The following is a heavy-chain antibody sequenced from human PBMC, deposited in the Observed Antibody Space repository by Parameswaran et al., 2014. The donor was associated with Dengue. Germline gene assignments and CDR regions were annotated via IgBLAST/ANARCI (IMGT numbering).Heavy chain of an antibody. CDR2: TYYRSKWYN. D-gene: IGHD6-13*01. CDR3: AREGSSSWYQGGDYYYYGMDV. Sequence: IRQSPSRGLEWLGRTYYRSKWYNDYAVSVKSRITINPDTSKNQFSLQLNSVTPEDTAVYYCAREGSSSWYQGGDYYYYGMDVWGQGTTVTVSS. V-gene: IGHV6-1*01. J-gene: IGHJ6*02.